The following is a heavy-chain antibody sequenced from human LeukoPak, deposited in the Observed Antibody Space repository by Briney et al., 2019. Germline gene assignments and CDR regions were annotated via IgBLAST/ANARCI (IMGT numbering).Heavy chain of an antibody. CDR2: INHSGST. J-gene: IGHJ4*02. V-gene: IGHV4-39*07. CDR3: ARGLLRWRFLGDDY. CDR1: GGSISSSSYY. Sequence: PSETLSLTCTVSGGSISSSSYYWGWIRQPPGKGLEWIGEINHSGSTNYNPSLKSRVTISVDTSKNQFSLKLSSVTAADTAVYYCARGLLRWRFLGDDYWGQGTLVTVSS. D-gene: IGHD2-15*01.